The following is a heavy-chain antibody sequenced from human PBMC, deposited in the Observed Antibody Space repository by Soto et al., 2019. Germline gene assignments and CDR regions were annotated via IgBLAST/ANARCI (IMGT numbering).Heavy chain of an antibody. Sequence: QVQLQESGPGVVKPSQTLSLTCTVSGGSISSGGYYWSWVRQLPGKGQAWIGYLYYSGSTYYNPSLKTRFTIALDTAKIQFSLKLSSVTAAVTAVYYCARAWGGYCSSNSCLSDGVDYWGQGTLVTVSS. V-gene: IGHV4-31*03. CDR3: ARAWGGYCSSNSCLSDGVDY. CDR1: GGSISSGGYY. CDR2: LYYSGST. D-gene: IGHD2-2*01. J-gene: IGHJ4*02.